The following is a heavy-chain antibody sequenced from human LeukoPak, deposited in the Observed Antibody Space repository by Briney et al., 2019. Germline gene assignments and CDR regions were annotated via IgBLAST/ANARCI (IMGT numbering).Heavy chain of an antibody. Sequence: PSETLSLTCTVSGGSISTSDYYWGWIRRPPGKGLEWIGSVFYSGSTYYNPSLKSRVTISVDTSKNQFSLKLSSVTAADTAVYYCARVPNWNYPSFDYWGQGILVTVSS. CDR1: GGSISTSDYY. D-gene: IGHD1-7*01. V-gene: IGHV4-39*01. CDR3: ARVPNWNYPSFDY. J-gene: IGHJ4*02. CDR2: VFYSGST.